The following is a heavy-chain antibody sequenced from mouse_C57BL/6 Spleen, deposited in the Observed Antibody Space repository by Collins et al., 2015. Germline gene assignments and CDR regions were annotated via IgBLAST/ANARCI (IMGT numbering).Heavy chain of an antibody. CDR3: ARGGYGYDSFYYAMDY. V-gene: IGHV1-69*01. CDR2: IDTSDSYT. Sequence: QVQLQQPGAELVMPGASVKMSCKASGYTFTDYWMHWVKQRPGQGLEWIGAIDTSDSYTSYNQKFKGKATLTVDESSSTAYMQLSSLTSEDSAVYYCARGGYGYDSFYYAMDYWGQGTSVTVPS. CDR1: GYTFTDYW. J-gene: IGHJ4*01. D-gene: IGHD2-2*01.